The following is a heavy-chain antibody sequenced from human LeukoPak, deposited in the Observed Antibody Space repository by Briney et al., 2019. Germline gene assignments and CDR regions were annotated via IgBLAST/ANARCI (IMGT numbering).Heavy chain of an antibody. J-gene: IGHJ4*02. CDR3: ARSGFSGTAAAGNENDY. V-gene: IGHV1-18*01. D-gene: IGHD6-13*01. Sequence: ASVKVSCKASGYTFTSYGISWVRQAPGQGLEWMGWISAYNGNTNYAQKLQGRVTMTTDTSTSTAYMELRSLRSDDTAVYYCARSGFSGTAAAGNENDYWGQGTLVTVSS. CDR1: GYTFTSYG. CDR2: ISAYNGNT.